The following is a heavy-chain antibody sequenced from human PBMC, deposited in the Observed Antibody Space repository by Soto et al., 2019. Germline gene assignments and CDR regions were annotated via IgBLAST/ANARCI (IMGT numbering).Heavy chain of an antibody. CDR2: ISGSGGTT. V-gene: IGHV3-23*01. Sequence: GGSLRLSCAASGFTFSSYAMSWVRQAPGKGLEWVSAISGSGGTTYYADSVKGRFTISRDNSKNTLYLQMNSLRAEDTAVSYCAKDRVGELCKALDAFDIWGHGTMVTVSS. J-gene: IGHJ3*02. D-gene: IGHD3-16*01. CDR3: AKDRVGELCKALDAFDI. CDR1: GFTFSSYA.